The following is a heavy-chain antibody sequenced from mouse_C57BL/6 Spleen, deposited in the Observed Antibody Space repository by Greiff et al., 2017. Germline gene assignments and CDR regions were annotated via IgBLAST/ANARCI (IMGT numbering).Heavy chain of an antibody. Sequence: EVKLVESGGGLVQPGGSLKLSCAASGFTFSDYCMYWVRQTPEKRLEWVAYISNGGGSTYYPDTVKGRFTISRDNAKNTLYLQMSRLKSEDTAMYYCARRRYGNYGYFDVWGTGTTVTVSS. CDR1: GFTFSDYC. D-gene: IGHD2-1*01. CDR2: ISNGGGST. CDR3: ARRRYGNYGYFDV. J-gene: IGHJ1*03. V-gene: IGHV5-12*01.